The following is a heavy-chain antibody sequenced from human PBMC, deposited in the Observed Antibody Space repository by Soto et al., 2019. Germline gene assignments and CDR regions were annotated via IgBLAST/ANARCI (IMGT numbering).Heavy chain of an antibody. J-gene: IGHJ4*02. D-gene: IGHD4-17*01. Sequence: QVQLVQSGAEVKKPGASVKVSCKASGYTFTSYDINWVRQATGQGLEWMGWMNPNSGNTGYAQKYQGGLTMPSNTSIRTAYMELSSLSSEVTAVYYCARSTNDYGDRHWGQGTLVTVSS. CDR2: MNPNSGNT. CDR3: ARSTNDYGDRH. V-gene: IGHV1-8*01. CDR1: GYTFTSYD.